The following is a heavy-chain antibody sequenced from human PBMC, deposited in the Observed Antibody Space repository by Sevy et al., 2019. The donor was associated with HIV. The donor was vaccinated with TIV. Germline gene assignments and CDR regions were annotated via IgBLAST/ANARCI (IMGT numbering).Heavy chain of an antibody. CDR1: GGSISSSDSY. V-gene: IGHV4-30-4*01. CDR2: IHYSGGT. CDR3: ARKRGYSHGPFDY. Sequence: SETLSLTCTVSGGSISSSDSYWSWIRQPPGKGLEWIGYIHYSGGTYYNPFLKSRVAMSVDTSEKQFSLKLSFLTAADTAVYYCARKRGYSHGPFDYWGQGTLVTVSS. J-gene: IGHJ4*02. D-gene: IGHD5-12*01.